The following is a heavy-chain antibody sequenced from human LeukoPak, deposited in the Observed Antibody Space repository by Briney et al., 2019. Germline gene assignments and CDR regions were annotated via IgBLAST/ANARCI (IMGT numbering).Heavy chain of an antibody. CDR2: ISYSGST. J-gene: IGHJ6*02. CDR3: ARHFDGSGSQSMDV. V-gene: IGHV4-59*08. Sequence: SETLSLTCTVSGGSISSYYWSWIRQPPGKGLEWIGYISYSGSTNYNPSLKSRVTISLDTSKNQFSLRLSSVTAADTAVYYCARHFDGSGSQSMDVWGXGTTVTVSS. D-gene: IGHD3-10*01. CDR1: GGSISSYY.